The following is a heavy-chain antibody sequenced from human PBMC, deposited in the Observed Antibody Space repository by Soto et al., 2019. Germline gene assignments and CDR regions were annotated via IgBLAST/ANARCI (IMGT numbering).Heavy chain of an antibody. J-gene: IGHJ3*02. D-gene: IGHD1-26*01. CDR2: ISYDGNNE. V-gene: IGHV3-30-3*01. CDR3: ARDGYSGRSDGFDI. CDR1: GFTFSAYT. Sequence: QVQLVESGGGVVQPGRSLRLSCAASGFTFSAYTMHWVRQPPGKGLERVAVISYDGNNERYTDPVKGRFTVSRDNSKSTLYLQMNSLKSEDTAVYYCARDGYSGRSDGFDIWGQGTMVTVYS.